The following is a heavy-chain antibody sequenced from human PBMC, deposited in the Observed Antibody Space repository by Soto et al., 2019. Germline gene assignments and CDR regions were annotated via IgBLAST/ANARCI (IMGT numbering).Heavy chain of an antibody. V-gene: IGHV1-2*04. CDR2: INPNSGGT. J-gene: IGHJ4*02. D-gene: IGHD5-12*01. CDR3: ATSEGRDGYSFDY. CDR1: GYTFTGYY. Sequence: ASVKVSCKASGYTFTGYYMHWVRQAPGQGLEWMGWINPNSGGTNYAQKFQGWVTMTRDTSISTAYMELSRLRSDDTAVYYCATSEGRDGYSFDYWGPGTLVTVSS.